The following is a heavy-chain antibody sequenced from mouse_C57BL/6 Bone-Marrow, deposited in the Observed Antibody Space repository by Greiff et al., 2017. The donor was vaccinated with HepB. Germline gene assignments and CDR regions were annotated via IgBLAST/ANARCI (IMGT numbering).Heavy chain of an antibody. CDR3: VRGEAWFAY. Sequence: GGGLVQPKGSLKLSCAASGFSFNTYAMNWVRQAPGKGLEWVARIRSKSNNYATYYADSVKDRFTISRDDSESMLYLQMNNLKTEDTAMYYCVRGEAWFAYWGQGTLVTVSA. CDR1: GFSFNTYA. V-gene: IGHV10-1*01. J-gene: IGHJ3*01. CDR2: IRSKSNNYAT.